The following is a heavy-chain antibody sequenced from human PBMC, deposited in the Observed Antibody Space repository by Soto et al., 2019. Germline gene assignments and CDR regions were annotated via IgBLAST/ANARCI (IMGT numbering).Heavy chain of an antibody. CDR1: GFTFSSYA. CDR2: ISGSGGST. CDR3: AKVVGYCTNGVCYYYDMDV. Sequence: EVQLLESGGGLVQPGGSLRLSCAASGFTFSSYAMSWVRQAPGKGLEWVSAISGSGGSTYYADSVKGRFTISRDNSKNTLYLQMNSLRAEDTAVYYCAKVVGYCTNGVCYYYDMDVWGKGTTVTVSS. J-gene: IGHJ6*03. V-gene: IGHV3-23*01. D-gene: IGHD2-8*01.